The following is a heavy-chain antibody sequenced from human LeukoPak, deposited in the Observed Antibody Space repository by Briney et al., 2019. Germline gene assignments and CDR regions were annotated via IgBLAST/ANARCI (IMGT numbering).Heavy chain of an antibody. CDR1: GFTFSSYA. D-gene: IGHD3-16*01. CDR3: AKGLRTGVGPYMGYHYYMDV. V-gene: IGHV3-23*01. J-gene: IGHJ6*03. Sequence: GGSLRLSCAASGFTFSSYAMSWVRQAPGKGLKWVSTINDNGADTYYADSVKGRFTISRDNSYNTVSLQMNSLRDEDTGVYYCAKGLRTGVGPYMGYHYYMDVWGKGATVTVSS. CDR2: INDNGADT.